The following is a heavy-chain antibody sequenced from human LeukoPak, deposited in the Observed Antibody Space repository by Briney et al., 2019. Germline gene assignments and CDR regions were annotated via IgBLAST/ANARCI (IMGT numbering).Heavy chain of an antibody. J-gene: IGHJ6*02. V-gene: IGHV1-8*01. CDR1: GYTFTSYD. CDR3: ARGRITVFGVITYYYYYYGMDV. CDR2: LNPKNGST. Sequence: ASVKVSCKASGYTFTSYDINWVRQATGQGLEWMGWLNPKNGSTGYAQKFQGRVIMTRNTSISTAYMELSSLTSEDTAVYYCARGRITVFGVITYYYYYYGMDVWGQGTTVIVSS. D-gene: IGHD3-3*01.